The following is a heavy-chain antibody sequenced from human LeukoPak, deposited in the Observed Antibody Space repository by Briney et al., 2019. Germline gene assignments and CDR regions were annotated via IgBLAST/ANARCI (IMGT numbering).Heavy chain of an antibody. J-gene: IGHJ4*02. CDR1: GYTFTSYY. CDR2: INPSGGST. V-gene: IGHV1-46*01. D-gene: IGHD2-15*01. CDR3: ARVPQQSGCGGGSCSPGLAY. Sequence: ASVKVSCKASGYTFTSYYMHWVRQAPGQGLEWMGIINPSGGSTSYAQKFKGRVTMTRDTSTSTVYMELSSLRAEDTAVYYCARVPQQSGCGGGSCSPGLAYWGQGTLATVSS.